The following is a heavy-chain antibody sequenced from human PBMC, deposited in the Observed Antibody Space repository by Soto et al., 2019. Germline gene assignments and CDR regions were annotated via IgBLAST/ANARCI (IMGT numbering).Heavy chain of an antibody. V-gene: IGHV3-30*03. D-gene: IGHD3-10*01. CDR3: ASEGSGSYANWFDP. CDR1: GFTFSSYG. CDR2: ISYDGSNK. J-gene: IGHJ5*02. Sequence: GGSLRLSCAASGFTFSSYGMHWVRQAPGKGLEWVAVISYDGSNKYYADSVKGRFTISRDNSKNTLYLQMNSLRAEDTAVYYCASEGSGSYANWFDPWGQGTLVTVSS.